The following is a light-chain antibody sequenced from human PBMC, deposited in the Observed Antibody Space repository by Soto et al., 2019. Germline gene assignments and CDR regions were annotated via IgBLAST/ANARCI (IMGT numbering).Light chain of an antibody. CDR3: CSYAGSSTWV. Sequence: QSALTRPASVSGSPGQSITISCTGTSSDVGSYNLVSWYQQYPGKAPKLMIYEGSKRPSGVSNRFSGSKSGNTASLTISGLQAEDEADYYCCSYAGSSTWVFGGGTKVTVL. V-gene: IGLV2-23*01. CDR1: SSDVGSYNL. J-gene: IGLJ3*02. CDR2: EGS.